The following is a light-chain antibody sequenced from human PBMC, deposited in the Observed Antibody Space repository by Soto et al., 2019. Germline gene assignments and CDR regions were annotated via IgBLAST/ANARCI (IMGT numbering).Light chain of an antibody. V-gene: IGKV1-5*03. CDR3: QQYNTYPWT. CDR1: QSIGSW. J-gene: IGKJ1*01. CDR2: TAS. Sequence: DIQMTQSPSTLSGSVGYRVIITCRASQSIGSWLAWYQQQPGKVPKLLIYTASTLQSGVPSRFSGSGSGAEFTLTISSLQPEDFATYYCQQYNTYPWTFGQGTKVDIK.